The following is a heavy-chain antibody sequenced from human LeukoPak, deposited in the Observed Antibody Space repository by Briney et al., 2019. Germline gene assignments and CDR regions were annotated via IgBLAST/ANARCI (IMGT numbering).Heavy chain of an antibody. CDR1: GGTFSSYA. CDR2: IIPIFGTA. D-gene: IGHD3-10*01. CDR3: ARRILWFGAIDY. V-gene: IGHV1-69*05. J-gene: IGHJ4*02. Sequence: SVKVSCKASGGTFSSYAISWVRQAPGQGLEWMGGIIPIFGTANYAQKFQGRVTMTTDTSTSTAYMELRSLRSDDTAVYYCARRILWFGAIDYWGQGTLVTVSS.